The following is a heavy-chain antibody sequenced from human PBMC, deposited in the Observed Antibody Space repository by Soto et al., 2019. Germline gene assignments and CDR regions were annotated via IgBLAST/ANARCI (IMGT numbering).Heavy chain of an antibody. V-gene: IGHV1-46*01. D-gene: IGHD1-1*01. CDR2: INPSGGST. J-gene: IGHJ4*02. CDR3: ARNDKSGLDY. CDR1: GYSFTTYY. Sequence: QVQLVQSGAEVKKPGASVKVSCKASGYSFTTYYMHWVRQAPGQGLEWMGMINPSGGSTSYAQKSKGRVTMTRDTSTSTVYMELSSLRSEDTAVYYCARNDKSGLDYWGQGTLVTVSS.